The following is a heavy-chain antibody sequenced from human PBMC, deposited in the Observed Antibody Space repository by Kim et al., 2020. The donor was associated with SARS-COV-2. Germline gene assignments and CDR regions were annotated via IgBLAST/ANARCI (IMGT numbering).Heavy chain of an antibody. CDR2: ISSSGSTI. CDR1: GFTFSDYY. CDR3: ARDLAFLLWFGEPQNWFDP. D-gene: IGHD3-10*01. V-gene: IGHV3-11*01. J-gene: IGHJ5*02. Sequence: GGSLRLSCAASGFTFSDYYMSWIRQAPGKGLEWVSYISSSGSTIYYADSVKGRFTISRDNAKNSLYLQMNSLRAEDTAVYYCARDLAFLLWFGEPQNWFDPWGQGTLVTVSS.